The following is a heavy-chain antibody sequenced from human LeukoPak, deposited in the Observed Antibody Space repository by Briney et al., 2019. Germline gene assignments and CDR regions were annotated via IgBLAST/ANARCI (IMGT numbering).Heavy chain of an antibody. CDR2: TSNKADSYTT. J-gene: IGHJ4*02. D-gene: IGHD2-15*01. V-gene: IGHV3-72*01. CDR1: EFTISDHY. CDR3: TRHYFSD. Sequence: GGSLRLSCAASEFTISDHYMDWVRQAPGKGLEWVGRTSNKADSYTTYYAASVKGRFTISRDDSRNLLYLQMKSLKAEDTAVYYCTRHYFSDWGQGTLVTVSS.